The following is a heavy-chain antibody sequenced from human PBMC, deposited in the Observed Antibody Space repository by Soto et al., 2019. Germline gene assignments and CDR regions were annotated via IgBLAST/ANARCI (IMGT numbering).Heavy chain of an antibody. CDR1: GGSMSHYY. D-gene: IGHD3-16*02. CDR2: IYWTGST. J-gene: IGHJ5*02. Sequence: QVQLQESGPRLVKPSQTLSLTCNVSGGSMSHYYWTWIRQSPGKGLEWIGYIYWTGSTNYNPSLKSRVTISIDTSKNQCSLKLSSVTAADTAIYYCASDYGPLRLGKLSAGPWGQGTLVTVSS. CDR3: ASDYGPLRLGKLSAGP. V-gene: IGHV4-59*01.